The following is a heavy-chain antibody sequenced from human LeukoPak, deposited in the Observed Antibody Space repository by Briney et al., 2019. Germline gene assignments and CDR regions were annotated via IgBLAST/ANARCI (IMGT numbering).Heavy chain of an antibody. CDR2: FDPEDGET. J-gene: IGHJ5*02. CDR3: ATANIVVVRWGGSWFDP. CDR1: GYTLTELS. V-gene: IGHV1-24*01. Sequence: ASVKVSCKVSGYTLTELSMHWVRQAPGKGLGWMGGFDPEDGETIYAQKFQGRVTMTEDTSTDTAYMELSSLRSEDTAVYYCATANIVVVRWGGSWFDPWGRGALVTVSS. D-gene: IGHD2-2*01.